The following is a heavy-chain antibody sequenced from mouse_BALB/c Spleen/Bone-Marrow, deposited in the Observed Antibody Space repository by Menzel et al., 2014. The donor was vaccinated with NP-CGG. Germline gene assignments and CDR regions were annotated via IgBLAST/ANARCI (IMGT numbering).Heavy chain of an antibody. CDR2: ISSGGSYT. Sequence: EVQLVESGGDLVKPGGSLKLSCAASGFTFSNYGMLWVRQTPDKRLEWVAAISSGGSYTYYPDSVKGRFTIARDNAKNTQYLQMSSLKSEDTAMYYCARRDGGPMDYWGQGTSVTVSS. CDR3: ARRDGGPMDY. J-gene: IGHJ4*01. CDR1: GFTFSNYG. D-gene: IGHD2-3*01. V-gene: IGHV5-6*01.